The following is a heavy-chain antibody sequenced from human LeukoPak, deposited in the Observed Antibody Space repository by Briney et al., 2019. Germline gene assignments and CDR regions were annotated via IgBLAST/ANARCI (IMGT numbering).Heavy chain of an antibody. Sequence: GESLKISCKASGYTFTGYYMHWVRQAPGQGLEWMGWINPNSGGTNYAQKFQGRVTMTRDTSISTAYMELSRLRSDDTAVYYCARVGSSRQRAFDIWGQGTMVTVSS. CDR2: INPNSGGT. D-gene: IGHD6-6*01. CDR3: ARVGSSRQRAFDI. V-gene: IGHV1-2*02. J-gene: IGHJ3*02. CDR1: GYTFTGYY.